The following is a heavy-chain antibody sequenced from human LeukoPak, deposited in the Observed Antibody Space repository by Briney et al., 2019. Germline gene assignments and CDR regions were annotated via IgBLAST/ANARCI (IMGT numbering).Heavy chain of an antibody. V-gene: IGHV3-33*01. CDR1: GFTFSRFG. CDR2: IWYDGSNK. J-gene: IGHJ4*02. Sequence: GRSLRLSCAASGFTFSRFGMHWVRQAPGKGLEWVAVIWYDGSNKYYADSVKGRFTISRDNSKNTLYLEMNSLRAEDTAVYYCARVYYYDSGVYGDYSFDYGGEGTLVSVSS. D-gene: IGHD3-22*01. CDR3: ARVYYYDSGVYGDYSFDY.